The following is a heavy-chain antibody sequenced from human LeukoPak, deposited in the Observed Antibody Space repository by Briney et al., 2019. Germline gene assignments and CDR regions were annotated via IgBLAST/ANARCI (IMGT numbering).Heavy chain of an antibody. CDR3: AREPLNRYCNTTSCPGNYFDY. CDR1: GFTFSSYE. D-gene: IGHD2-2*01. Sequence: QPGGSLRLSCAASGFTFSSYEMNWVRQAPGKGLEWGSYISSSGSTIYYADSVKGRFTISRDNAKNSLYLQMNSLRAEDTAVYYCAREPLNRYCNTTSCPGNYFDYWGQGTLVTVSS. CDR2: ISSSGSTI. J-gene: IGHJ4*02. V-gene: IGHV3-48*03.